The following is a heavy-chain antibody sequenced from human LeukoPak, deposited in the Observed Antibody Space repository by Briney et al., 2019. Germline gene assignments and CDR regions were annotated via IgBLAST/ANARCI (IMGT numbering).Heavy chain of an antibody. CDR3: AKDNALGYYYGMDV. J-gene: IGHJ6*02. V-gene: IGHV3-9*01. CDR1: GFTFDDYA. Sequence: GGSLRLSCAASGFTFDDYAMHWVRQAPGKGLEWVSGISWNSGSLDYADSVKGRFTISRDNAKNSLYLQMNSLRAEDTALYYCAKDNALGYYYGMDVWGQGTTVTVSS. CDR2: ISWNSGSL.